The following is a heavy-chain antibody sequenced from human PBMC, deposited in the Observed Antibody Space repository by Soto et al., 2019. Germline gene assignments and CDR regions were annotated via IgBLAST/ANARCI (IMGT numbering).Heavy chain of an antibody. D-gene: IGHD1-26*01. CDR2: ISGSGGST. J-gene: IGHJ4*02. CDR1: GFTFSSYA. V-gene: IGHV3-23*01. CDR3: ARRGSGSYYDY. Sequence: EVQLLESGGGLVQPGGSLRLSCAASGFTFSSYAMRWVRQAPVKGLEWVSAISGSGGSTYYADSVKGRFTISRDNSKNTLDLQMNSLRAEDTAVYYCARRGSGSYYDYWGQGPLVTVSS.